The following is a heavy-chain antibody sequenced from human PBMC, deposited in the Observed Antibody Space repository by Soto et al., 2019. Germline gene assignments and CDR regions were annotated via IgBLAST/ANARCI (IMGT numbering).Heavy chain of an antibody. CDR1: GDSVSSNSAA. V-gene: IGHV6-1*01. Sequence: SETLSLTCAISGDSVSSNSAAWNWISQSPSRGLEWLGRTYYRSKWYNDYAVSVKSRITINPDTSKNQFSLQLNSVTPEDTAVYYCARDGELLSGYYYGMDVWGQGTTVTVSS. CDR3: ARDGELLSGYYYGMDV. D-gene: IGHD3-10*01. J-gene: IGHJ6*02. CDR2: TYYRSKWYN.